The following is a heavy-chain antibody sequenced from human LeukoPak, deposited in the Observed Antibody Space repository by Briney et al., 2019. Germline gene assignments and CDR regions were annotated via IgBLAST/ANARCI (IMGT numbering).Heavy chain of an antibody. D-gene: IGHD5-24*01. Sequence: GGSLRLSCAASGFTFSNAWMSWVRQAPGKGLEWVSRIDSDGSSTRYADSVKGRFTISRDNAKNTLYLQMNSLTVEDTAVYYCARDMGWQQFDQWGQGTLVTVSS. CDR2: IDSDGSST. J-gene: IGHJ4*02. CDR3: ARDMGWQQFDQ. CDR1: GFTFSNAW. V-gene: IGHV3-74*01.